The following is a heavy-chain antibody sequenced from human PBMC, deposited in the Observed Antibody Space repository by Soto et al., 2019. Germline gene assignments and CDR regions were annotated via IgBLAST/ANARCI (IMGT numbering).Heavy chain of an antibody. CDR1: GGTFSSYA. CDR3: ARVLYYYDSSGYLDY. D-gene: IGHD3-22*01. CDR2: IIPIFGTA. J-gene: IGHJ4*02. V-gene: IGHV1-69*13. Sequence: ASVKVSCKASGGTFSSYAISWVRQAPGQGLEWMGGIIPIFGTANYAQKFQGRVTITADESTSTAYMELSSLRSEDTAVYYCARVLYYYDSSGYLDYWGQGTLVTVSS.